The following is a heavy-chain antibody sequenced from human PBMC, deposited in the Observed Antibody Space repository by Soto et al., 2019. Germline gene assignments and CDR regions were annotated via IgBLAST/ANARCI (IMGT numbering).Heavy chain of an antibody. CDR3: TTDDPINRY. CDR2: IKSKTNGGTT. J-gene: IGHJ4*02. V-gene: IGHV3-15*01. CDR1: GFIFSNAW. Sequence: GGSLRLSCAASGFIFSNAWMSWVRQAPGKGLEWVSRIKSKTNGGTTDYAAPVRGRFSISRDDSKNTLYLQMNSLKTEDTAVYYCTTDDPINRYWGQGTLVTVSS.